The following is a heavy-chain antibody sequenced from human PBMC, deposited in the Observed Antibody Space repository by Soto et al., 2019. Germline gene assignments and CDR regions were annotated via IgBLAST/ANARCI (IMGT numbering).Heavy chain of an antibody. CDR1: GFGFGSYA. D-gene: IGHD2-15*01. J-gene: IGHJ4*02. CDR2: ISGSGLVT. Sequence: AQLSESGGGLVRPGGSLRVSCAASGFGFGSYAMAWIRQAPGKGLEWVSSISGSGLVTYYADSVRGRFAVSRDNSRNTLFLQMNSLRTEDTAVYYCARTRGTHCSGGSCYYFEIGGRGTLVSV. V-gene: IGHV3-23*01. CDR3: ARTRGTHCSGGSCYYFEI.